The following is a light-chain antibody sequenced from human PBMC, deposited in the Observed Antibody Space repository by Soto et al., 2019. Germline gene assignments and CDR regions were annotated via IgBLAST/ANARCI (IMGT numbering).Light chain of an antibody. CDR3: QQYGRSPPFT. Sequence: TVLTQSPGTLSLSPGERATLSCRASQSVSGNFLAWYQQQPGQAPRLLIYDASTRATGIPDRFSASGSGTDFTLTIYRLEPEDFAVYYCQQYGRSPPFTFGPGTKVEIK. CDR2: DAS. CDR1: QSVSGNF. J-gene: IGKJ3*01. V-gene: IGKV3-20*01.